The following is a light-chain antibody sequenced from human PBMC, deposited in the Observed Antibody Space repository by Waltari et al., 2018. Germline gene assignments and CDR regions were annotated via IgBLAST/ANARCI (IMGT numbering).Light chain of an antibody. Sequence: SSDLTRPPSMSVSPGQTAMITCSGDALPKEFTSWYQLKPGQAPLLLMYRDTERPSWIPGRFSGSTSGATVTLPITGVQAEDEADYYCQSTDNSGSLVLFGGGTKLTVL. CDR1: ALPKEF. V-gene: IGLV3-25*03. J-gene: IGLJ3*02. CDR3: QSTDNSGSLVL. CDR2: RDT.